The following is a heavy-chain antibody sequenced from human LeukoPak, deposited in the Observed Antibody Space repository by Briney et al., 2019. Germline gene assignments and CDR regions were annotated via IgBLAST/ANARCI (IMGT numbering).Heavy chain of an antibody. Sequence: PSETLSLTCTVSGGSFSSYYWSWIRQPPGKGLEWIGYIYYSGSTNYNPSLKSRVTISVDTSKNQFSLRLSYVTAADTAVYYCARAGTAMVTLDYWGQGTLVTVSS. CDR1: GGSFSSYY. V-gene: IGHV4-59*01. J-gene: IGHJ4*02. CDR2: IYYSGST. CDR3: ARAGTAMVTLDY. D-gene: IGHD5-18*01.